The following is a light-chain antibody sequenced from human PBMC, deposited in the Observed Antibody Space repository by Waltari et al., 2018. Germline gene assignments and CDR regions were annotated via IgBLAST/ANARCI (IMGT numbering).Light chain of an antibody. CDR2: DAF. CDR3: QHRGNWPILA. V-gene: IGKV3-11*01. J-gene: IGKJ5*01. Sequence: IMLAQFPPTLSYSPEERATSSCRASQSFGRFLAWYQRKPGQAPSLLIYDAFDWATGIPARFSGSGSGTDFTLTISSLEPEDFVVYYCQHRGNWPILAFGQGTRLEIK. CDR1: QSFGRF.